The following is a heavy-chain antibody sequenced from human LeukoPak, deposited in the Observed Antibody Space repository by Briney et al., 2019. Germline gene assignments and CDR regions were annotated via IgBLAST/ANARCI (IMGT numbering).Heavy chain of an antibody. J-gene: IGHJ5*02. D-gene: IGHD2-2*01. V-gene: IGHV1-69*13. Sequence: SVKVCCNASGGTFSSYAISWVRQAPGQGLEWMGGIIPIFGTANYAQKFQGRVTITADGSTSTAYMEPSSLRSEDTAVYYCGAIVVARGWFDPWGQGTLVTVSS. CDR1: GGTFSSYA. CDR2: IIPIFGTA. CDR3: GAIVVARGWFDP.